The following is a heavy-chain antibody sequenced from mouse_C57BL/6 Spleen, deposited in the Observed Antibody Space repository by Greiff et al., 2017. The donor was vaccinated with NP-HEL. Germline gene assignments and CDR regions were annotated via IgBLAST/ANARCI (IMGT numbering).Heavy chain of an antibody. V-gene: IGHV1-66*01. D-gene: IGHD1-1*01. CDR2: IYPGSGNT. J-gene: IGHJ2*01. Sequence: QVQLQQSGPELVKPGASVKISCKASGYSFTSYYIHWVKQRPGQGLEWIGWIYPGSGNTKYNEKFKGKATLTADTSSSTAYMQLSSLTSEDSAVYYCARFRNYYGDYWGQGTTLTVSS. CDR3: ARFRNYYGDY. CDR1: GYSFTSYY.